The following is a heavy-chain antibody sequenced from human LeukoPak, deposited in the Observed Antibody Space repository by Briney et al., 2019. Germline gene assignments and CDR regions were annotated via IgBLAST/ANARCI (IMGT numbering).Heavy chain of an antibody. CDR2: IRSKAYGGTT. CDR3: TRDIMDAFDI. V-gene: IGHV3-49*04. J-gene: IGHJ3*02. CDR1: GFTFGDYA. Sequence: GGSLRLSCTASGFTFGDYAMSWVRQAPGKGLEWVGFIRSKAYGGTTEYAASVKGRFTISRDDSKSIAYLQMNSLKTEDTAVYYCTRDIMDAFDIWGQGTMVTVSS.